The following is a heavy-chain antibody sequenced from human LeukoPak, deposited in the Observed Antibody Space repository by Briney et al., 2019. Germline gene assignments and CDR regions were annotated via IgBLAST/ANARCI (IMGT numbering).Heavy chain of an antibody. CDR1: GFTFSDYS. J-gene: IGHJ4*02. D-gene: IGHD2-15*01. V-gene: IGHV3-21*04. CDR3: AKRSCSGGSCNFDY. Sequence: GGSLRLSCAASGFTFSDYSMNWVRQAPGKGLEWVSFISSSSSNIYYADSVKGRFTISRDNSKNTLYLQMNSLRAEDTAVYYCAKRSCSGGSCNFDYWGQGTLVTVSS. CDR2: ISSSSSNI.